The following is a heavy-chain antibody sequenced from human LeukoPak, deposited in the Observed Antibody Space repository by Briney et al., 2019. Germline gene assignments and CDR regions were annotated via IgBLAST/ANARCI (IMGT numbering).Heavy chain of an antibody. CDR3: AKDLRTYGSGIYRFPTVIFDY. CDR2: IIGSGGDT. D-gene: IGHD3-10*01. CDR1: GFTFSNYA. J-gene: IGHJ4*02. V-gene: IGHV3-23*01. Sequence: PGGSLRLSCAASGFTFSNYAMSWVRQAPGKGLEWVSSIIGSGGDTYYADSVKGRFTISRDNSKNTLYLQMNSLRAEDTAVYYCAKDLRTYGSGIYRFPTVIFDYWGQGTLVTVSS.